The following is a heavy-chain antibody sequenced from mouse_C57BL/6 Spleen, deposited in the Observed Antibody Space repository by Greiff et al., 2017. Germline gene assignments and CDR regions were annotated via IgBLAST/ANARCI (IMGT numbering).Heavy chain of an antibody. V-gene: IGHV1-62-2*01. D-gene: IGHD2-5*01. J-gene: IGHJ4*01. Sequence: QVQLKASGAELVKPGASVKLSCKASGYTFTESTIHWVKQRSGPSLEWIGCFYPGSGGITYNEKFKDKAPLTADKSSSTVYMELSRLTSEDSAVYFCARHEGIYSNFYAMDDWGRGGSVIVSS. CDR3: ARHEGIYSNFYAMDD. CDR1: GYTFTEST. CDR2: FYPGSGGI.